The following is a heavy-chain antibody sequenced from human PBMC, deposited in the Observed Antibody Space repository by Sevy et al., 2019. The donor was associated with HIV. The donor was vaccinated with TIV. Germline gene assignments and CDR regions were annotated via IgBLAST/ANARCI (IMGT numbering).Heavy chain of an antibody. CDR3: ARDSGRDSSGYYYFDY. V-gene: IGHV1-69*13. CDR1: GVTFSSYA. D-gene: IGHD3-22*01. J-gene: IGHJ4*02. Sequence: ASVKVSCKASGVTFSSYAISWVRQAPGQGLEWMGGIIPIFGTANYAQKFQGRVTITADESTNTAYMELSSLRSEDTAVYYCARDSGRDSSGYYYFDYWGQGTLVTVSS. CDR2: IIPIFGTA.